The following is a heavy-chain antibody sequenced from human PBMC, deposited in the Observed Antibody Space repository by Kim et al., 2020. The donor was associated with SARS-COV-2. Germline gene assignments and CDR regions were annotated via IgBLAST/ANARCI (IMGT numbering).Heavy chain of an antibody. CDR2: ISWNSGSI. V-gene: IGHV3-9*01. CDR3: AKETGDYYASGSYRVVNWFDP. D-gene: IGHD3-10*01. J-gene: IGHJ5*02. Sequence: GGSLRLSCAASGFTFDDYAMHWVRQAPGKGLEWVSGISWNSGSIGYADSVKGRFTISRDNAKNSLYLQMNSLRAEDTALYYCAKETGDYYASGSYRVVNWFDPWGQGTLVTVSS. CDR1: GFTFDDYA.